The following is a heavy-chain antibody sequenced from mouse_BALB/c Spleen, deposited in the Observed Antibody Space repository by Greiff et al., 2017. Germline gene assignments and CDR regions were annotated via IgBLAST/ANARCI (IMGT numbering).Heavy chain of an antibody. J-gene: IGHJ4*01. D-gene: IGHD2-14*01. CDR1: GFTFSSFG. CDR2: ISSGSSTI. Sequence: VQLKESGGGLVQPGGSRKLSCAASGFTFSSFGMHWVRQAPEKGLEWVAYISSGSSTIYYADTVKGRFTISRDNPKNTLFLQMTSLRSEDTAMYYCARGGRYDIYAMDYWGQGTSVTVSS. V-gene: IGHV5-17*02. CDR3: ARGGRYDIYAMDY.